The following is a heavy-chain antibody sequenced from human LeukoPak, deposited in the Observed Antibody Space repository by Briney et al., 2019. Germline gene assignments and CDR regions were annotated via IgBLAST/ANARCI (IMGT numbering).Heavy chain of an antibody. V-gene: IGHV1-2*06. D-gene: IGHD6-13*01. Sequence: ASVKVSCKASGYTFTAFPIHWVRQAPGQGLEWMGRIHPNSGDTNYVQRFQGRVTMTRDTSINTVFLDLSRLRSDDTAVYCCARDGSNWSSLHFWGQGTLVTVSS. J-gene: IGHJ4*02. CDR3: ARDGSNWSSLHF. CDR1: GYTFTAFP. CDR2: IHPNSGDT.